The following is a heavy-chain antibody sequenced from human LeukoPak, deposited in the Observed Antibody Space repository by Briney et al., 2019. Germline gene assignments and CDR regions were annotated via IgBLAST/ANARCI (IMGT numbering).Heavy chain of an antibody. V-gene: IGHV3-30*02. J-gene: IGHJ4*02. CDR1: GFTFSSYG. CDR2: MRYDGSNK. CDR3: AKREKSRGSGSS. Sequence: GGSLRLSCAASGFTFSSYGMHWVRQAPGKGLEWVAFMRYDGSNKYYADSVKGRFTITRDNSKNTLYLQMNSLRAQDTAVYYCAKREKSRGSGSSWGQGTLVTVSS. D-gene: IGHD3-10*01.